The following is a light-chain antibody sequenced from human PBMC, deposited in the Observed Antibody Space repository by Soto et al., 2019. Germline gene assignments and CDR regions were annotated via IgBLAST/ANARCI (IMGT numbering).Light chain of an antibody. CDR2: AAS. V-gene: IGKV1-9*01. CDR1: QGISSS. J-gene: IGKJ3*01. Sequence: DIQLTQSPSFLSASVGDRVTITCRASQGISSSLAWYQQKPGNAPKLLIYAASTLQSGVPSRFSGSGSGTEFTLTISSLQPEDFATYYCQQLNSYLRTFGPGTKVDIK. CDR3: QQLNSYLRT.